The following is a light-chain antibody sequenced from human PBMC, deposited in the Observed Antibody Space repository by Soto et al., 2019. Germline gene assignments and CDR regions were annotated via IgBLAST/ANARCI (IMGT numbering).Light chain of an antibody. CDR3: SSYAGNNNKMV. Sequence: QSVLTQPPSASGSPGQSVTISCTGTSSDVGGYNYVSWYQQHPGKAPKLMIFEVSKRPSGVPDRFSGSKSGNTASLTVSGLQAEDEADYYYSSYAGNNNKMVFGGGTQLTVL. CDR1: SSDVGGYNY. J-gene: IGLJ7*01. V-gene: IGLV2-8*01. CDR2: EVS.